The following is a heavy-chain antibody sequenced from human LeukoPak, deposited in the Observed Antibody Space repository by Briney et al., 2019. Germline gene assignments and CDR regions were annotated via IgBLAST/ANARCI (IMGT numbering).Heavy chain of an antibody. CDR3: ARSGTSLPHGFDY. V-gene: IGHV4-31*03. D-gene: IGHD2-2*01. J-gene: IGHJ4*02. CDR2: IYYSGST. Sequence: SQTLSLTCTVSGVTLSSGGNYWSWIRQHPGKGLEWIGYIYYSGSTYYNPSLKSRVTISQDMSKKQFSLELRSVTAADTAVYYCARSGTSLPHGFDYWGQGTLVTVSS. CDR1: GVTLSSGGNY.